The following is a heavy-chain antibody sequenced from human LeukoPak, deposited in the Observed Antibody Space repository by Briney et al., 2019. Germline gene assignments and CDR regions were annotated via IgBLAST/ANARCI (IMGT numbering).Heavy chain of an antibody. CDR2: ISHGGQT. J-gene: IGHJ4*02. CDR1: GGSMSSHY. Sequence: SETLSLTCTVSGGSMSSHYWSWVRQPPGKALEWIGYISHGGQTLSSPSLSSRVTISVDTSNNQFSLKLTSVTAADTAVYFCARDTYYTSGTYYIDYFDSWGQGALVTVSS. CDR3: ARDTYYTSGTYYIDYFDS. V-gene: IGHV4-59*11. D-gene: IGHD3-10*01.